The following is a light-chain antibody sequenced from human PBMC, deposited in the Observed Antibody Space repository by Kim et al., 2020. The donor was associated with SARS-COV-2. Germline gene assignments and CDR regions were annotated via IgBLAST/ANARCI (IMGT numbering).Light chain of an antibody. J-gene: IGLJ2*01. CDR2: EDN. V-gene: IGLV6-57*01. CDR1: SGSIASNY. Sequence: KTVTSSCTRSSGSIASNYVQWYQQRPGSSPTTVIYEDNQRPSGVPDRFSGSIDSSSNSASLTISGLKTEDEADYYCQSYDSSIPVVFGGGTQLTVL. CDR3: QSYDSSIPVV.